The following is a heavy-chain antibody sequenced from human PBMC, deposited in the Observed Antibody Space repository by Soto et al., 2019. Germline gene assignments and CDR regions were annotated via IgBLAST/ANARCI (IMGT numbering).Heavy chain of an antibody. CDR2: ISSSSSYI. CDR3: ARGESSSSSFPFDY. V-gene: IGHV3-21*01. CDR1: GFTFSSYS. J-gene: IGHJ4*02. D-gene: IGHD6-6*01. Sequence: PGGSLRLSCAASGFTFSSYSMNWVRQAPGKGLEWVSSISSSSSYIYYADSVKGRFTISRDNAKNSLYLQMNSLRAEDTAVYYCARGESSSSSFPFDYWGRGTLVTVSS.